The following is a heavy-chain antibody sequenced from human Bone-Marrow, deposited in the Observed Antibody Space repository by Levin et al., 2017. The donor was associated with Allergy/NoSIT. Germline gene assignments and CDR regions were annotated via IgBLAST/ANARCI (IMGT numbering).Heavy chain of an antibody. CDR3: TRDRGEWGQFYFDY. V-gene: IGHV3-33*01. Sequence: LSLTCAASGFTFSAFGMHWVRPPPGRGLEWVAVISYDGGHKFYADSVKGRFTISRDNSKNTHYLQMNSLRAEDTAVYYCTRDRGEWGQFYFDYWGQGILVTVSS. CDR1: GFTFSAFG. D-gene: IGHD1-26*01. J-gene: IGHJ4*02. CDR2: ISYDGGHK.